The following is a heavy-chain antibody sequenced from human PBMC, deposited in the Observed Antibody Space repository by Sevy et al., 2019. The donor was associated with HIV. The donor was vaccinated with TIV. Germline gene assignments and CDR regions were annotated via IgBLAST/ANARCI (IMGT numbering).Heavy chain of an antibody. J-gene: IGHJ3*02. Sequence: GESLKISCAASGFTFSSYGMHWVRQAPGKGLEWVAVIWYDGSNKYYADSVKGRFTISRDNSKNTLYLQMNSLRAEDTAVYYCANKGGSRPNDAFDTWGQGTMVTVSS. CDR3: ANKGGSRPNDAFDT. CDR1: GFTFSSYG. CDR2: IWYDGSNK. V-gene: IGHV3-33*06. D-gene: IGHD3-10*01.